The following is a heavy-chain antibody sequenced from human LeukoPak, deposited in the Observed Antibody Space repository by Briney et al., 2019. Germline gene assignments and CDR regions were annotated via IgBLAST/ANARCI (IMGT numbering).Heavy chain of an antibody. CDR3: GTATRDGWKAVDY. CDR2: TYYRSKWYN. Sequence: SQTLSLTCAISGDSVSSNSATWNWIRQSPSRGLEWLGRTYYRSKWYNDYAVSVKSRITINPDTSKNQVSLQLNSVTPEDTAVYYCGTATRDGWKAVDYWGQGTLVTVSS. J-gene: IGHJ4*02. CDR1: GDSVSSNSAT. D-gene: IGHD6-19*01. V-gene: IGHV6-1*01.